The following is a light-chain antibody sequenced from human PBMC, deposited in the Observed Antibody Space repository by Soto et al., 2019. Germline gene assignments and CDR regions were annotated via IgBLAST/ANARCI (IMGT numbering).Light chain of an antibody. CDR2: AAS. V-gene: IGKV1-39*01. CDR3: QQSYKTPRT. Sequence: DIQMTQSPSSLSASLGDRVTITCRANQDISSYLIWYQHKLGQAPTLLIHAASTLASGVPSRFSGSESGTDLTLTISGLEHEDSATYYCQQSYKTPRTFGQGTKVEIK. CDR1: QDISSY. J-gene: IGKJ1*01.